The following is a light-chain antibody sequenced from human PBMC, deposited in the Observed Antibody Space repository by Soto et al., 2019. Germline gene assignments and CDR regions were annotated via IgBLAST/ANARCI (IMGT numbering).Light chain of an antibody. J-gene: IGKJ4*01. CDR1: QGISSY. CDR3: QKYNSAPLT. CDR2: AAS. V-gene: IGKV1-27*01. Sequence: DIQLTQSPSFLSASVGDRVTITCRASQGISSYFAWYQQKPGTAPRLLISAASTLQSGVSSRFSGSGSGTDFTLTISSLQPEDVATYYCQKYNSAPLTFGGGTKVDIK.